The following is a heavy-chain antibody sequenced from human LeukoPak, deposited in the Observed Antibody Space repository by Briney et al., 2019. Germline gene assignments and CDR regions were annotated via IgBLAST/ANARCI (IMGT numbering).Heavy chain of an antibody. V-gene: IGHV4-61*02. CDR2: IYTSGST. CDR3: ARVIGFGELSLGY. Sequence: SETLSLTCTVSGGSISSGSYYWSWIRQPAGKGLEWIGRIYTSGSTNYNPSLKSRVTISVDTSKNQFSLKLSSVTAADTAVYYCARVIGFGELSLGYWGQGTLVTVSS. D-gene: IGHD3-10*01. J-gene: IGHJ4*02. CDR1: GGSISSGSYY.